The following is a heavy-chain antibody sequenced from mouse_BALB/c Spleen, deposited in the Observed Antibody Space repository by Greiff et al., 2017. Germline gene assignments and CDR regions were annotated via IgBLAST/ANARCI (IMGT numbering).Heavy chain of an antibody. D-gene: IGHD2-13*01. Sequence: EVHLVESGGGLVKPGGSLKLSCAASGFTFSSYAMSWVRQSPEKRLEWVAEISSGGSYTYYPDTVTGRFTISRDNAKNTLYLEMSSLSSEDTAMFYCARVYGDGGRDRYYFDYWGQGTTLTVSS. CDR2: ISSGGSYT. V-gene: IGHV5-9-4*01. CDR1: GFTFSSYA. J-gene: IGHJ2*01. CDR3: ARVYGDGGRDRYYFDY.